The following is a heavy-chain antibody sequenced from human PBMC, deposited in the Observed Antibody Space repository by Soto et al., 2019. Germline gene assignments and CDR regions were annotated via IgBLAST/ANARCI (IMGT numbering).Heavy chain of an antibody. Sequence: ASVKVSCKVSGYPFTTYYVHWVRQAPGQGLEWMGWIDPRSGGTVYEQKFQGRVTMTRDTSISTVYMDLSGLTSDDTALYYCATDDYGIFPYWGQGSLVTVSS. CDR2: IDPRSGGT. V-gene: IGHV1-2*02. CDR1: GYPFTTYY. D-gene: IGHD3-10*01. J-gene: IGHJ4*02. CDR3: ATDDYGIFPY.